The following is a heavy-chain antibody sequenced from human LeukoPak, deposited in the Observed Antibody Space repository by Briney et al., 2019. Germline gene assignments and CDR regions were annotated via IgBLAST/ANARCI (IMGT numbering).Heavy chain of an antibody. J-gene: IGHJ4*02. Sequence: GGSLRLSCAASGFSFDTHWMSWVRQAPGKGLEWVANIKQDVSERDYGDSVKGRFTISRDNAKNSLSLELNSLRAEDTAVYYCARHGGVSKLERQFDYWGKGTLVRVSS. D-gene: IGHD1-1*01. CDR1: GFSFDTHW. CDR2: IKQDVSER. CDR3: ARHGGVSKLERQFDY. V-gene: IGHV3-7*01.